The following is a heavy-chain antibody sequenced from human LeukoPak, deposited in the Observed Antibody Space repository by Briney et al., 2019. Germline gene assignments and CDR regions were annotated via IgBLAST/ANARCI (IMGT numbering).Heavy chain of an antibody. D-gene: IGHD1-26*01. V-gene: IGHV4-59*08. CDR2: IYYSGST. CDR3: ARREGAKFFDH. CDR1: GGSISSYY. J-gene: IGHJ4*02. Sequence: SETLSLTCTVSGGSISSYYWSWIRQPPGKGLEWIGYIYYSGSTNYNPSLKSRVTISVDTSKNQFSLKLSSVTAADTAVYYCARREGAKFFDHWGQGTLVTVSS.